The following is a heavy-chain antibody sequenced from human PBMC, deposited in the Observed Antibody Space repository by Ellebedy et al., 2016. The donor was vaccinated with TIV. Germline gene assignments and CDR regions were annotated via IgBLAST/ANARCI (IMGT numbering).Heavy chain of an antibody. CDR3: ARGMKDGFYLDY. V-gene: IGHV3-33*01. Sequence: PGGSLRLSCATSGFTFSSFGMHWVRQAPDKGLEWVAFIWYDESNEYYLDSVKGRFTISRDNSKKTLYLQMSSLRAEDTAIYYCARGMKDGFYLDYWGQGTLVTVSS. D-gene: IGHD5-24*01. CDR1: GFTFSSFG. J-gene: IGHJ4*02. CDR2: IWYDESNE.